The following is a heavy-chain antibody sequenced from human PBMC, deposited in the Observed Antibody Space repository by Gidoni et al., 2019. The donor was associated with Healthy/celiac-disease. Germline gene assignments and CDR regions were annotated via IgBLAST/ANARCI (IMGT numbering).Heavy chain of an antibody. CDR3: ARIRSDFWSGYSFDY. CDR1: GFSLSTRGMC. Sequence: QVTLRESGPALVKPTQTLTLTCTFSGFSLSTRGMCVSWIRQPPGKALEWLALIDWDDDKYYSTSLKTRLTISKDTSKNQVVLTMTNMDPVDTATYYCARIRSDFWSGYSFDYWGQGTLVTVSS. CDR2: IDWDDDK. V-gene: IGHV2-70*01. D-gene: IGHD3-3*01. J-gene: IGHJ4*02.